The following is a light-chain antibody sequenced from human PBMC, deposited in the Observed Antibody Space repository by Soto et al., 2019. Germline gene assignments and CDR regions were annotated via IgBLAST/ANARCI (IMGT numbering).Light chain of an antibody. Sequence: DIQLTQSPSFLSASVGDRVTITCRASQGISSYLAWYQQKPGKAPKLLIYAASTLQSGVPSRFSGSGSGTEFTLTISSLPPEDFATYYCQQLNSYPRGFGGGTKVEIK. CDR1: QGISSY. V-gene: IGKV1-9*01. CDR3: QQLNSYPRG. J-gene: IGKJ4*01. CDR2: AAS.